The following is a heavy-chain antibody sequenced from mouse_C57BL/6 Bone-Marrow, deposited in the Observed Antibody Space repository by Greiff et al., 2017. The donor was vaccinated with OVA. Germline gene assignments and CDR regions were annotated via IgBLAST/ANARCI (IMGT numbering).Heavy chain of an antibody. D-gene: IGHD2-2*01. V-gene: IGHV1-75*01. CDR3: ARENGVNYYAMDY. CDR1: GYTFTDYY. J-gene: IGHJ4*01. CDR2: IFPGSGST. Sequence: VKLMESGPELVKPGASVKISCKASGYTFTDYYINWVKQRPGQGLEWIGWIFPGSGSTYYNEKFKGKATLTVDKSSSTAYMLLSSLTSEDSAVYFCARENGVNYYAMDYWGQGTSVTVSS.